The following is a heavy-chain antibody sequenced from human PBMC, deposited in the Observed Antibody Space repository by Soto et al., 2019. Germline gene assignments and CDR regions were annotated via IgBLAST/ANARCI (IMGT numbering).Heavy chain of an antibody. CDR1: GGSISSSSYY. J-gene: IGHJ4*02. D-gene: IGHD4-17*01. CDR3: ARLSSYGDYAH. Sequence: SETLSLTCTVSGGSISSSSYYWGWIRQPPGKGLEWIGSIYYSGSTYYNPSLKSRVTISVDTSKNQFSLKLSSVTAADTAVYYCARLSSYGDYAHWGQGTLVTVSS. V-gene: IGHV4-39*01. CDR2: IYYSGST.